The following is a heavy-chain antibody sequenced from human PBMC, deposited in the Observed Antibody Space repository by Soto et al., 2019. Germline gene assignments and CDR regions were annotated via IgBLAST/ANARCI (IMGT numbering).Heavy chain of an antibody. D-gene: IGHD3-3*01. J-gene: IGHJ6*02. CDR3: ARDPVSPDYDFWSGSSSYYYYYGMDV. CDR2: IIPIFGTA. CDR1: GGTFSSYA. V-gene: IGHV1-69*06. Sequence: SVKVSCKASGGTFSSYAISWVRQAPGQGLEWMGGIIPIFGTANYAQKFQGRVTITADKSTSTAYMELSSLRSEDTAVYYCARDPVSPDYDFWSGSSSYYYYYGMDVWGQGTTVTSP.